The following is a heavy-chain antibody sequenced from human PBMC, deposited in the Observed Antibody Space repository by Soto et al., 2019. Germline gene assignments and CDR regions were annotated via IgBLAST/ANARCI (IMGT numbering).Heavy chain of an antibody. CDR2: IYYSGST. CDR3: ARSSTVPSHTFDY. CDR1: GGSISSGGYY. J-gene: IGHJ4*02. V-gene: IGHV4-31*03. Sequence: TLSLTCTVSGGSISSGGYYWSWIRQHPGKGLEWIGYIYYSGSTYYNPSLKSRVTISVDTSKNQFSLKLSSVTAADTAVYYCARSSTVPSHTFDYWGQGTLVTVSS. D-gene: IGHD4-17*01.